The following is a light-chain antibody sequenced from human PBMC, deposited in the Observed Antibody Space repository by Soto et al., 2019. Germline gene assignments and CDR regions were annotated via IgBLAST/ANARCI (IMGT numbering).Light chain of an antibody. CDR3: HQYGSSGFT. V-gene: IGKV3-20*01. CDR2: GAS. J-gene: IGKJ3*01. CDR1: QSISSSY. Sequence: EIVLTQSPGTLSLSPGEGATLSCRASQSISSSYLAWYQQKPGQAPRLLIYGASSRATGIPGRFSGSGSGTDFTLTISRLEPEDFAVYYCHQYGSSGFTFGPGTKVDIK.